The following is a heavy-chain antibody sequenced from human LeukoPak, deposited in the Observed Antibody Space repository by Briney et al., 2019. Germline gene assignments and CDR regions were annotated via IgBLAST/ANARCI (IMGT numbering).Heavy chain of an antibody. D-gene: IGHD6-19*01. CDR2: ISGSGGTT. Sequence: GGTLRLSCAASGFTFTSYAMSWVRQAPGKGLEWVSAISGSGGTTDYADSVKGRFTISRDDSKNMLYLQMNSLGTEDTAVYYCAKDRWGAVASFDCWGQGTLVTVSS. J-gene: IGHJ4*02. V-gene: IGHV3-23*01. CDR1: GFTFTSYA. CDR3: AKDRWGAVASFDC.